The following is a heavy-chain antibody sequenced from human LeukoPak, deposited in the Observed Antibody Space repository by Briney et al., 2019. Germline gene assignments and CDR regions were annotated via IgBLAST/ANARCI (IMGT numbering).Heavy chain of an antibody. J-gene: IGHJ6*03. CDR1: GGSISSYY. CDR3: ARAKQGDCSSTSCYFGYYYYYMDV. CDR2: IYYSGST. D-gene: IGHD2-2*01. Sequence: SETLSLTCTVSGGSISSYYWSWIRQPPGKGLEWIGYIYYSGSTNYNPSLKSRVTISVDTPKNQFSLKLSSVTAADTAVYYCARAKQGDCSSTSCYFGYYYYYMDVWGKGTTVTVSS. V-gene: IGHV4-59*01.